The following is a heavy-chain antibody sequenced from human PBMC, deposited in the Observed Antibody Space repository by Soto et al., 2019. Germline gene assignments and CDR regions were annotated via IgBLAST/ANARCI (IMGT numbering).Heavy chain of an antibody. V-gene: IGHV3-21*01. CDR3: VRSGSYPIYKNFDY. CDR2: INSDSKYI. Sequence: GGSLRLSCAASGFTFISYSMNWVRQAPGKGLEWVSSINSDSKYIYYTDSVKGRFTISGDNAKNSLSLQMNSLRTEDTAVYYCVRSGSYPIYKNFDYWGQGTLVTVSS. J-gene: IGHJ4*02. D-gene: IGHD1-26*01. CDR1: GFTFISYS.